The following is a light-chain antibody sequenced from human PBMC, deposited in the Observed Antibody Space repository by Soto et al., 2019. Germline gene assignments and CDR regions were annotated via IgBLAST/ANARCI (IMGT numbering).Light chain of an antibody. Sequence: EIVVTQSPATLSVSPGGRATLSCRASQSISDTLAWYQQKPGQAPRLLIYGAPTRAPGFPARFSGSGSGTDFTLTISSLQSEDFAVYYCQQRSNWPSITFGQGTRLEIK. CDR3: QQRSNWPSIT. CDR1: QSISDT. J-gene: IGKJ5*01. CDR2: GAP. V-gene: IGKV3-15*01.